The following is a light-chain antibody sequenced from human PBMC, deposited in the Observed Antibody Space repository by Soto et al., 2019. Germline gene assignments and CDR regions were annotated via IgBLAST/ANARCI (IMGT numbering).Light chain of an antibody. CDR1: QSVNGF. CDR2: RIF. V-gene: IGKV3-20*01. Sequence: EIVMTQSPGTLSVFPGESVTLSCRASQSVNGFLDWFQHKPGQAPRLVLKRIFIRAIGVPDRFSGSGSGTDFTLTISRLEPEDFAVYYCQQYGSSPGTFGQGTKVEIK. J-gene: IGKJ1*01. CDR3: QQYGSSPGT.